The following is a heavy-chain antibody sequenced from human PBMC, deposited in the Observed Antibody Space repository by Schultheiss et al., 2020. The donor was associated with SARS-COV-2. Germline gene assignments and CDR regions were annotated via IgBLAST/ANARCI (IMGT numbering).Heavy chain of an antibody. CDR3: ASGGSNEPPGY. J-gene: IGHJ4*02. V-gene: IGHV3-23*01. CDR2: ISGSGGST. D-gene: IGHD3-16*01. Sequence: GGSLRLSCAASGFTVSNSYMSWVRQAPGKGLEWVSAISGSGGSTYYADSVKGRFTISRDNSKNTLYLQMNSLRAEDTAVYYCASGGSNEPPGYWGQGTLVTVSS. CDR1: GFTVSNSY.